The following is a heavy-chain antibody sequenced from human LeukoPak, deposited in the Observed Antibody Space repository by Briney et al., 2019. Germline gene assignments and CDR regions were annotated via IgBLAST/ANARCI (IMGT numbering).Heavy chain of an antibody. CDR1: GSSISSSSYY. J-gene: IGHJ3*02. V-gene: IGHV4-39*07. CDR2: IYYSGST. Sequence: KPSETLSLTCTVSGSSISSSSYYWGWIRQPPGKGLEYIGNIYYSGSTYYKLSLKGRVTISLDTSKNQFSLKLSSVTAADTAVYYCARGAVAGVFSLDIWGQGTMVTVSS. CDR3: ARGAVAGVFSLDI. D-gene: IGHD6-19*01.